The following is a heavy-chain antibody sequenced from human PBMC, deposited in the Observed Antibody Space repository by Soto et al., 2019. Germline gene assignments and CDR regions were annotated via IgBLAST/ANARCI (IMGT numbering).Heavy chain of an antibody. CDR1: GYTFTSYG. CDR2: ISAYNGNT. Sequence: ASVKVSRKASGYTFTSYGISWVRQAPGQGLEWMGWISAYNGNTNYAQKLQGRVTMTTDTSTSTAYMELRSLRSDDTAVYYCARGYFCGGGCYSWRATIDVWGQVTTGTVSS. D-gene: IGHD2-21*02. CDR3: ARGYFCGGGCYSWRATIDV. J-gene: IGHJ6*02. V-gene: IGHV1-18*01.